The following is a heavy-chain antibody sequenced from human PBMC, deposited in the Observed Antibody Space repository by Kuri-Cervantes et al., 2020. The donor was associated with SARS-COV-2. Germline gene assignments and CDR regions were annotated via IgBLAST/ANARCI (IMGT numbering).Heavy chain of an antibody. CDR1: GYSISSGYY. CDR2: IYHGGST. D-gene: IGHD3-10*01. V-gene: IGHV4-38-2*01. Sequence: SETLSLTCGVSGYSISSGYYWGWIRQPPGKGLEWIGSIYHGGSTNYNPSLKSRVTISVDTSKNQFSLKLSSVTAANTAVYYCARAGVGHDAFDIWGQGTKVTVS. J-gene: IGHJ3*02. CDR3: ARAGVGHDAFDI.